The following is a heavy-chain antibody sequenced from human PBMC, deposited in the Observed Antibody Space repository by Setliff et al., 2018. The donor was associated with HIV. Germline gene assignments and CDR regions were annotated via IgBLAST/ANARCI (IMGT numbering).Heavy chain of an antibody. V-gene: IGHV3-23*01. J-gene: IGHJ6*03. D-gene: IGHD5-12*01. Sequence: GGSLRLSCAASGFTFSSYAMSWVRQAPGKELEWVSAISGSGGSTYYADSVKGRLTISRDNSKNTLYLQMNSLRAEDTAVYYCAKAVDIVATAYYYMDVWGKGTTVTVSS. CDR2: ISGSGGST. CDR3: AKAVDIVATAYYYMDV. CDR1: GFTFSSYA.